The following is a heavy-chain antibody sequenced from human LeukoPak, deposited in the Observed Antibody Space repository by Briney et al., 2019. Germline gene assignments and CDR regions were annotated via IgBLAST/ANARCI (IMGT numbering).Heavy chain of an antibody. Sequence: GGSLRLSCAASGFTFSDYYMSWIRQAPGKGLEWVSYISSSGSTIYYADSVMGRFTISRDNAKNSLYLQMNSLRAEDTAVYYCARAARSSGWYYFFDYWGQGTLVTVSS. J-gene: IGHJ4*02. V-gene: IGHV3-11*01. D-gene: IGHD6-19*01. CDR3: ARAARSSGWYYFFDY. CDR2: ISSSGSTI. CDR1: GFTFSDYY.